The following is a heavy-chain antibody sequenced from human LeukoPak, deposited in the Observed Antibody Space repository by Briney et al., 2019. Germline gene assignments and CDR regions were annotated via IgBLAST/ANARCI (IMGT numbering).Heavy chain of an antibody. J-gene: IGHJ6*02. CDR2: IYYTGAI. D-gene: IGHD4-23*01. Sequence: PSETLSLTCSFSGASISTAGYYWTWIRQPPGEGLEWVGYIYYTGAIDYNPSLKSRLTISLDTSKNQFSLKLSSVTAADTALYYCAREMGVVTAHGIDVWGQGTTVTVSS. V-gene: IGHV4-30-4*08. CDR1: GASISTAGYY. CDR3: AREMGVVTAHGIDV.